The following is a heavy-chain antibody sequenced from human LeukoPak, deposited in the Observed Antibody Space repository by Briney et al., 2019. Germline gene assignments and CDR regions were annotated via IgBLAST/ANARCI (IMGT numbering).Heavy chain of an antibody. CDR3: ARGRYSYGKDYYYYMDV. Sequence: GASVKVSCKASGYTFTSYYMHWVRQAPGQGLEWMGIINPSGGSTSYAQKFQGRVTMTRDTSTSTVYMELSSLRSEDTAVYYCARGRYSYGKDYYYYMDVWGKGTTVTVSS. D-gene: IGHD5-18*01. V-gene: IGHV1-46*01. CDR2: INPSGGST. J-gene: IGHJ6*03. CDR1: GYTFTSYY.